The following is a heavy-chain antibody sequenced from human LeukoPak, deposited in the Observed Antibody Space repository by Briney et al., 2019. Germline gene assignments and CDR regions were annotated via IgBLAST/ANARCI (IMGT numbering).Heavy chain of an antibody. V-gene: IGHV1-58*02. D-gene: IGHD2-15*01. CDR3: AAEYRSGGSCYFDY. CDR2: IVVGSGNT. CDR1: GFTFTSSA. J-gene: IGHJ4*02. Sequence: SVKVSCKASGFTFTSSAMQWVRQARGQRLEWIGWIVVGSGNTNYAQKFQERATITRDMSTSTAYMELSSLRSEDTAVYYCAAEYRSGGSCYFDYWGQGTLVTVSS.